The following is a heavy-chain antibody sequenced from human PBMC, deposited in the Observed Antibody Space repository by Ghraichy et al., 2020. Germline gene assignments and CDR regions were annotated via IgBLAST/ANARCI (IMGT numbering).Heavy chain of an antibody. V-gene: IGHV4-39*01. J-gene: IGHJ5*02. CDR1: GGSISSSSYY. CDR2: IYYSGST. Sequence: SETLSLTCTVSGGSISSSSYYWGWIRQPPGKGLEWIGSIYYSGSTYYNPSLKSRVTISVDTSKNQFSLKLSSVTAADTAVYYCARRILAARPVWFDPWGQGTLVTVSS. CDR3: ARRILAARPVWFDP. D-gene: IGHD6-6*01.